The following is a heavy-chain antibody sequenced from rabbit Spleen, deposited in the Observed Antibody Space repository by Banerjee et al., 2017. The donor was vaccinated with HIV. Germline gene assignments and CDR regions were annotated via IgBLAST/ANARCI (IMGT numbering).Heavy chain of an antibody. CDR1: GFSFSSSYY. V-gene: IGHV1S45*01. Sequence: QEQLEESGGDLVQPEGSLTLTCTASGFSFSSSYYMCWVRQAPGKGLEWIGCIYAGSSGSTYYASWAKGRFTITKTSSTTVTLQMTSLTGADTATYFCARNPNSGAYSLTRLELWGPGTLVTVS. CDR3: ARNPNSGAYSLTRLEL. D-gene: IGHD1-1*01. J-gene: IGHJ3*01. CDR2: IYAGSSGST.